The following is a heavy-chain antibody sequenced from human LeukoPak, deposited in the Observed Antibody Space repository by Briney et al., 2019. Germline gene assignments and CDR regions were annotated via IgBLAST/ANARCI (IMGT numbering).Heavy chain of an antibody. J-gene: IGHJ4*02. CDR3: ARSIAMYYFDY. Sequence: GGSLRLSCGASGFTFSSYEMNWVRQAPGKGLEWVSSISSSGSGIHYADSVKGRFTISRDNAMNSLFLQMSVLRAEDTAVYYCARSIAMYYFDYWGQGTLVTVSS. D-gene: IGHD3-10*02. V-gene: IGHV3-48*03. CDR2: ISSSGSGI. CDR1: GFTFSSYE.